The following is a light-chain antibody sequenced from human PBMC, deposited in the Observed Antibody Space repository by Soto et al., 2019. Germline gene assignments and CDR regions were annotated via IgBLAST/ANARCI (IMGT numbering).Light chain of an antibody. J-gene: IGKJ1*01. V-gene: IGKV3-15*01. CDR1: QSVSSN. CDR3: QQYNDWPLT. CDR2: GAF. Sequence: IVLTQSPGTLSLSPGERATLSCRASQSVSSNLAWYQQKPGQAPSLLIYGAFTRATGIPARFSGTGSGTEFTLTISSLQSEDFALYYCQQYNDWPLTFVQGNKVDI.